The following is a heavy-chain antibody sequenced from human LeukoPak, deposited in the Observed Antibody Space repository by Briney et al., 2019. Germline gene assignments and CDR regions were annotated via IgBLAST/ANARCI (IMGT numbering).Heavy chain of an antibody. CDR3: ARVYCSGGSCYSGWFDP. CDR2: IIPIFGTA. CDR1: GGTFSSYA. Sequence: ASVKVSCKASGGTFSSYAISWVRQAPGQGLEWMGGIIPIFGTANYAQKFQGRVTITADESTSTAYMELSSLRSEDTAVYYCARVYCSGGSCYSGWFDPWGQGTLVPVSS. D-gene: IGHD2-15*01. V-gene: IGHV1-69*13. J-gene: IGHJ5*02.